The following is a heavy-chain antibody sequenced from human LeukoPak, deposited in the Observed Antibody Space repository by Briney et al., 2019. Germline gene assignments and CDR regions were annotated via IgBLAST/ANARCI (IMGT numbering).Heavy chain of an antibody. CDR1: GYSFTSYW. J-gene: IGHJ3*02. CDR2: IYPGDSDT. D-gene: IGHD3-16*02. Sequence: HGESLKISCKGSGYSFTSYWIGWVRQLPGKGLEWMGIIYPGDSDTRYRPSFQGQVTISADKSISTAYLQWSSLKASETAMYYCARLGDLRLRELSLGTIDIWGQGTMVTVSS. CDR3: ARLGDLRLRELSLGTIDI. V-gene: IGHV5-51*01.